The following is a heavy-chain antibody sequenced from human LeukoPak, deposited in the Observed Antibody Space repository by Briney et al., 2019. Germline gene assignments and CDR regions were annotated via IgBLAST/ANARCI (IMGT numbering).Heavy chain of an antibody. CDR3: ARRPTGYNWFDH. CDR1: GYAFTSNW. V-gene: IGHV5-51*01. CDR2: IYPGDSDA. Sequence: RGESPTVSCKASGYAFTSNWIAWVRQMPGKGLEWMGNIYPGDSDATYNPSFRGQVTMSVDKSISTAYLQWSSLKASDTAIYYGARRPTGYNWFDHWGQGTLVTVSS. J-gene: IGHJ5*02. D-gene: IGHD1-1*01.